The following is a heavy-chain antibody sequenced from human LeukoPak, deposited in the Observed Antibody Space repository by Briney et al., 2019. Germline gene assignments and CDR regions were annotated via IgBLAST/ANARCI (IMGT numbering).Heavy chain of an antibody. Sequence: SETLSLTCAVSGGPISSGGYSWSWIRQPPGKGLEWIGYIYHSGSTYYNPSLKSRVTISVDRSKNQFSLKLSSVTAADTAVYYCARHPNYDFWSGYYHTEYYFDYWGQGTLVTVSS. CDR2: IYHSGST. V-gene: IGHV4-30-2*01. J-gene: IGHJ4*02. D-gene: IGHD3-3*01. CDR3: ARHPNYDFWSGYYHTEYYFDY. CDR1: GGPISSGGYS.